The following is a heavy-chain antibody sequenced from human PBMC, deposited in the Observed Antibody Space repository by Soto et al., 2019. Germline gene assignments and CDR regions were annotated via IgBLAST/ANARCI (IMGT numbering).Heavy chain of an antibody. J-gene: IGHJ6*03. V-gene: IGHV4-34*01. CDR3: ARVGGYCSSTSCYVARYYYYYMDV. CDR2: INHSGST. CDR1: GGSFSGYY. Sequence: SETLSLTCAVYGGSFSGYYWSWIRQPPGKGLEWIGEINHSGSTNYNPSLKSRVTISVDTSKNQFSLKLSSVTAADTAVYYCARVGGYCSSTSCYVARYYYYYMDVWGKGTTVTVSS. D-gene: IGHD2-2*01.